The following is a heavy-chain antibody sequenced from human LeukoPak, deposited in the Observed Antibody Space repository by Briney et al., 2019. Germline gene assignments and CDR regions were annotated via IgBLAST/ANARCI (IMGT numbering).Heavy chain of an antibody. CDR3: ARAHYGSGSYSDY. CDR1: GFTFRTYG. J-gene: IGHJ4*02. Sequence: GGSLRLSCAASGFTFRTYGMHWVRQAPGKGLEWVAVISYDGSNKYYADSVKGRFTISRDNSKNTLYLQMNSLRAEDTAVYYCARAHYGSGSYSDYWGQGTLVTVSS. V-gene: IGHV3-30*12. CDR2: ISYDGSNK. D-gene: IGHD3-10*01.